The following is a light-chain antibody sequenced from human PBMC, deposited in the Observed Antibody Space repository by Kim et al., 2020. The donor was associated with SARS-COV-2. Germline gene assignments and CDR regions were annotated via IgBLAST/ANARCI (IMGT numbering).Light chain of an antibody. Sequence: SSELTQPPSVSVSPGQTAVITCSGDKLGDKYASWYQQKPGQSPVLVIYQDNKRPSGMPERFSGSNSGSTATLTISGTQAMDEADYYCQAWGSSTVVFGGGTQLTVL. V-gene: IGLV3-1*01. CDR1: KLGDKY. CDR3: QAWGSSTVV. J-gene: IGLJ2*01. CDR2: QDN.